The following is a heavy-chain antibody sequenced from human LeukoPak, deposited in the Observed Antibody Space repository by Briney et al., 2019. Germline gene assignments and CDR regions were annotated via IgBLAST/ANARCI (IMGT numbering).Heavy chain of an antibody. J-gene: IGHJ4*02. CDR2: ISPSGGST. V-gene: IGHV1-46*01. CDR3: ARDPDPIVGVSFDY. Sequence: ASVKVSCKASGYTFTGYYMHWVRQAPGQGPEWMGVISPSGGSTTYAQKFQGRVTLTRDMSTSTDYLELSSLRSEDTAVYYCARDPDPIVGVSFDYWGQGTLVTVSS. D-gene: IGHD1-26*01. CDR1: GYTFTGYY.